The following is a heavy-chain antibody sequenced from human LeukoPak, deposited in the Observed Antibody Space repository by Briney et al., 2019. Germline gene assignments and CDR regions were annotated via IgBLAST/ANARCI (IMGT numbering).Heavy chain of an antibody. CDR3: ARGLAGAGLSVDY. Sequence: GEALKIPCKGSGYKLTGYWIGWVRQMPGKGLDLMVAIYPGDSDPSYSPSFQGQVTISADKSISTAYLQWSRLKASDPAMYYCARGLAGAGLSVDYWGQGTLVTVSS. CDR2: IYPGDSDP. V-gene: IGHV5-51*06. CDR1: GYKLTGYW. D-gene: IGHD6-13*01. J-gene: IGHJ4*02.